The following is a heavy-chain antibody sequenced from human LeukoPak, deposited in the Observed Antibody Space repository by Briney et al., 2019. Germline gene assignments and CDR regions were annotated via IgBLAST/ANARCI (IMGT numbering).Heavy chain of an antibody. CDR1: GFTFSSYA. CDR2: ISGSGGNT. D-gene: IGHD2-15*01. J-gene: IGHJ3*02. V-gene: IGHV3-23*01. CDR3: AKSQFIVVVVAAGGVGAFDI. Sequence: GGSLRLSCAAPGFTFSSYAMSWVRQAPGKGLEWVSAISGSGGNTYYADSVKGRFTISRDNSKNTLYLQMNSLRAEDTAVYYCAKSQFIVVVVAAGGVGAFDIWGQGTMVTVSS.